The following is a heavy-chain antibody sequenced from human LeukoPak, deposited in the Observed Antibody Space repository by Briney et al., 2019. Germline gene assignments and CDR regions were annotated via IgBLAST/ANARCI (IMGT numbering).Heavy chain of an antibody. V-gene: IGHV3-21*01. J-gene: IGHJ4*02. D-gene: IGHD5-18*01. CDR2: ISGSSSYI. CDR1: GFTFNNYG. CDR3: ARNKKGDRYTYGHDY. Sequence: GGSLRLSCAGSGFTFNNYGMSWVRQAPGKGLEWVSTISGSSSYIYYADSVKGRFTISRDNAKNSLYLQMNSLRAEDTAVYYCARNKKGDRYTYGHDYWGQGTLVTVSS.